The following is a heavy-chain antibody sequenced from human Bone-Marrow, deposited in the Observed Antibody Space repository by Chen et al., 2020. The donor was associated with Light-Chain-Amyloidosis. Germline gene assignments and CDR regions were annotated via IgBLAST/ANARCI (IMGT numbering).Heavy chain of an antibody. V-gene: IGHV5-51*01. Sequence: EVQLEQSGPEVKKPGESLKISCKGSGYTFPNYWIGWVRQMPGKGLEWMGVIDPDDSDARYSPSFEGQVTISADKSITTAYLQWRSLEASDTAMYYCARRRDGYNFDYWGQGTLVTVSS. CDR1: GYTFPNYW. CDR3: ARRRDGYNFDY. J-gene: IGHJ4*02. D-gene: IGHD5-12*01. CDR2: IDPDDSDA.